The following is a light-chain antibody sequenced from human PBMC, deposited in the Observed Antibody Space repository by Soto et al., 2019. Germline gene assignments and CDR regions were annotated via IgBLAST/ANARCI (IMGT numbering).Light chain of an antibody. CDR1: QSVSSN. V-gene: IGKV3-15*01. Sequence: EIVMTQSPATLSVSPGERATLSCRASQSVSSNLAWYQQKPGQAPRLLIYGASTRATGIPARFSGSGSGTEFPRTISSLQSEDFANYFCQQYNNWPPDRTFGQGTKVESK. J-gene: IGKJ1*01. CDR3: QQYNNWPPDRT. CDR2: GAS.